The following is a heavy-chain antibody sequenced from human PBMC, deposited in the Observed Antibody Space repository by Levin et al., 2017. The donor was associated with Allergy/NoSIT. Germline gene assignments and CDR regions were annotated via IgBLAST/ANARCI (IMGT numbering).Heavy chain of an antibody. CDR1: GYSISSGYY. V-gene: IGHV4-38-2*01. CDR3: ARADFSSWSFDP. Sequence: SETLSLTCVVSGYSISSGYYWGWIRQPPGRGLEWIGSISHSGSTYYNPSLKSRVTTSVDTSKNQFSLKLSSVTAADTAVYSCARADFSSWSFDPWGQGTLVTVSS. J-gene: IGHJ5*02. CDR2: ISHSGST. D-gene: IGHD6-13*01.